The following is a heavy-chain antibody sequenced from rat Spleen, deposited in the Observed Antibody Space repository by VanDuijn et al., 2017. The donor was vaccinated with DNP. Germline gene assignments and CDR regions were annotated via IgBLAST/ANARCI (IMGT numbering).Heavy chain of an antibody. Sequence: EVQLVESGGGLVRPGRSLKLFCAASGFIFSNYEMAWVRQAPTKGLEWVASISSSGGSTYYRDSVKGRFTVSRDNAKSTLYLQMNSLRSEDMATYYCVRWNSGHFDYWGQGVMVTVSS. CDR3: VRWNSGHFDY. CDR1: GFIFSNYE. J-gene: IGHJ2*01. D-gene: IGHD4-3*01. CDR2: ISSSGGST. V-gene: IGHV5S23*01.